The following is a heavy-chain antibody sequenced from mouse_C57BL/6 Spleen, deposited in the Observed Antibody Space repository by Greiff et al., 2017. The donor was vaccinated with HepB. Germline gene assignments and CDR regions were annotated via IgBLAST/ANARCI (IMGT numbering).Heavy chain of an antibody. Sequence: EVMLVESGPELVKPGASVKIPCKASGYTFTDYNMDWVKQSHGKSLEWIGDINPNNGGTIYNQKFKGKATLTVDKSSSTAYMELRSLTSEDTAVYYCARSSYFGAYWGQGTLVTVSA. CDR3: ARSSYFGAY. CDR2: INPNNGGT. V-gene: IGHV1-18*01. D-gene: IGHD3-1*01. J-gene: IGHJ3*01. CDR1: GYTFTDYN.